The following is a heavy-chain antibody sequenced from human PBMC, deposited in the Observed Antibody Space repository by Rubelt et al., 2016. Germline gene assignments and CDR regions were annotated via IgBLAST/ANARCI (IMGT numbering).Heavy chain of an antibody. J-gene: IGHJ4*02. CDR1: GFTFSSYG. CDR3: AKPLDSSGYYAS. D-gene: IGHD3-22*01. CDR2: ISYDGSNN. Sequence: QVQLVESGGGVVQPGRSLRLSCAASGFTFSSYGMHWVRQAPGKGLEWVAVISYDGSNNYFADSVKGRFTISRDNSKNTLYLQMNSLRAEDTAVYYCAKPLDSSGYYASWGQGTLVTVSS. V-gene: IGHV3-30*18.